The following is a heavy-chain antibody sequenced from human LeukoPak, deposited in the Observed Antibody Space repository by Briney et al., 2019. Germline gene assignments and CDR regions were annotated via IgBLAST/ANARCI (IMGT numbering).Heavy chain of an antibody. D-gene: IGHD3-10*01. CDR3: ARSLVRGVIIRPFDY. CDR1: GFTFSDYY. Sequence: PGGSLRLSCAASGFTFSDYYMSWIRQAPGKGLEWVSYISSSGSTIYYADSVKGRFTISRDNAKNSLYLQMNSLRAEDTAVYYCARSLVRGVIIRPFDYWGQGTLVTVSS. V-gene: IGHV3-11*01. J-gene: IGHJ4*02. CDR2: ISSSGSTI.